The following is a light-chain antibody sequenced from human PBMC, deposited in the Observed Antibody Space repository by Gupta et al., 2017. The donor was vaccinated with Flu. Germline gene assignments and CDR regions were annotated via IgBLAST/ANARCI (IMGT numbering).Light chain of an antibody. J-gene: IGLJ1*01. CDR1: GANIGSNY. CDR2: RDN. V-gene: IGLV1-47*01. Sequence: QSVLTQPASGSRSPGQRLPSSCPGSGANIGSNYVYCYQHPPVTPPTLLLHRDNQRPSGVPDRVSGSKSGTSASLAISGLRSEDEADYYCAAWDDSLSVYVFGTGTKVTVL. CDR3: AAWDDSLSVYV.